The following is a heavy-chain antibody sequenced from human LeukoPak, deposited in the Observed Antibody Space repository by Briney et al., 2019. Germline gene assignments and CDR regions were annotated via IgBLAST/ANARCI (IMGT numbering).Heavy chain of an antibody. D-gene: IGHD4-17*01. J-gene: IGHJ4*02. V-gene: IGHV3-33*01. CDR1: GFTFSSYG. Sequence: GGSLRLSCAASGFTFSSYGMHWVRQAPGKGLEWVAVIWYDGSNKYYADSVKGRFTTSRDNSKNTLYLQMNSLRAEDTAVYYCARDPGSYGDYAPGGYWGQGTLVTVSS. CDR2: IWYDGSNK. CDR3: ARDPGSYGDYAPGGY.